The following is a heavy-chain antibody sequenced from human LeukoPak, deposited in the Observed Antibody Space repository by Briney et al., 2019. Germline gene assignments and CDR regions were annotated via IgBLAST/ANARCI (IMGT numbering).Heavy chain of an antibody. Sequence: GGTLRLSCAASGFTFSSYAISWVRQAPGKGLEGVSAISHSGGITYYAHSVKGRFTISRDNSKNTLYLQMNSLRAEDTAVYYCAKGDGDDAFDIWGEGTMVTVSS. CDR1: GFTFSSYA. CDR2: ISHSGGIT. V-gene: IGHV3-23*01. J-gene: IGHJ3*02. D-gene: IGHD4-17*01. CDR3: AKGDGDDAFDI.